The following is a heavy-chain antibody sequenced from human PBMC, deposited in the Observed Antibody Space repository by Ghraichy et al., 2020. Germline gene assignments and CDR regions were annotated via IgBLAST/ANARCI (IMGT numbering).Heavy chain of an antibody. D-gene: IGHD3-16*02. CDR3: AKRNFRVLSYVWGSYRSLPDY. Sequence: GGSLRLSCAASGFTFSSYAMSWVRQAPGKGLEWVSAISGSGGSTYYADSVKGRFTISRDNSKNTLYLQMNSLRAEDTAVYYCAKRNFRVLSYVWGSYRSLPDYWGQGTLVTVSS. CDR1: GFTFSSYA. J-gene: IGHJ4*02. V-gene: IGHV3-23*01. CDR2: ISGSGGST.